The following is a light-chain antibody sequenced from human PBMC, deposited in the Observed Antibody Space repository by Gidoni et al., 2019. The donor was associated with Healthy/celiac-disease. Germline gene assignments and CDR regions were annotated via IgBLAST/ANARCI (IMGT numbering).Light chain of an antibody. CDR3: QSYDSSLSGWV. J-gene: IGLJ3*02. CDR2: GNS. CDR1: SPNIGAGYD. V-gene: IGLV1-40*01. Sequence: QSVLTQQPSVSGAPRQRVTISCTGSSPNIGAGYDVHWYQQLPGTAPKLLIYGNSNRPSGVPDRFSGSKSGTSASLAITGLQAEDEADYYCQSYDSSLSGWVFGGGTKLTVL.